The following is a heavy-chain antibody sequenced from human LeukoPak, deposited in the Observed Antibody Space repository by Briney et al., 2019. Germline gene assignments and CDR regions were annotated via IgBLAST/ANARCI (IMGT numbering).Heavy chain of an antibody. J-gene: IGHJ6*02. Sequence: GGSLRLSCAASGFTFSSYWMSWVRQAPGKGLEWVASIKQDGGEKNYVDSVKGRFTISRDNAKSSLYLQMNSLRAEDTAVYYCARDGQWLVLNSYYYYGMDVWGQGTTVTVSS. D-gene: IGHD6-19*01. CDR1: GFTFSSYW. CDR2: IKQDGGEK. CDR3: ARDGQWLVLNSYYYYGMDV. V-gene: IGHV3-7*01.